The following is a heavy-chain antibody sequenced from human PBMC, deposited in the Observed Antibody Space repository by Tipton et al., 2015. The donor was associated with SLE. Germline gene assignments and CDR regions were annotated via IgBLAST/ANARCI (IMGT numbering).Heavy chain of an antibody. Sequence: TLSLTCAVYGGSFSDYYWSWIRQPPGKGLEWIGEINPSGSTNYNPSLKSRVTISVDTSKNQFSLKLSSVAAADTAVYYCARAGRWRVRFFDYWGQGTLVTVSS. CDR2: INPSGST. CDR3: ARAGRWRVRFFDY. D-gene: IGHD6-19*01. J-gene: IGHJ4*02. V-gene: IGHV4-34*01. CDR1: GGSFSDYY.